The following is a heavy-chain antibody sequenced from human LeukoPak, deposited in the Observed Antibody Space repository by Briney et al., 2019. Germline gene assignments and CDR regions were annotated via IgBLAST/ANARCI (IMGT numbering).Heavy chain of an antibody. CDR2: ISGSGGST. D-gene: IGHD4-17*01. V-gene: IGHV3-23*01. Sequence: GGSLRLSCAASGFTFSSYAMSWVRQAPGKGLEWVSAISGSGGSTYYADSVKGRFTISRDNSKNTLYLQMNSLRAEDTAVYYCAKDLFDSLLTVTRVSYYYYMDVWGKGTTVTVSS. CDR1: GFTFSSYA. CDR3: AKDLFDSLLTVTRVSYYYYMDV. J-gene: IGHJ6*03.